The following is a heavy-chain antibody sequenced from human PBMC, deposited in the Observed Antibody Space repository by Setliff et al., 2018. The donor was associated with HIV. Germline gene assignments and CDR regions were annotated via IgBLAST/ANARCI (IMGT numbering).Heavy chain of an antibody. V-gene: IGHV4-4*02. CDR2: VSHSGTT. J-gene: IGHJ6*02. CDR3: ARDVEHMMDV. Sequence: PSETLSLTCAVSGVSISNSNWWTWVRQPPGKGLEWIGEVSHSGTTNYNPSLKSRVTMSVDKSKNQFSLKLSSVTAADTAVYYCARDVEHMMDVWGQGTTVTVSS. CDR1: GVSISNSNW.